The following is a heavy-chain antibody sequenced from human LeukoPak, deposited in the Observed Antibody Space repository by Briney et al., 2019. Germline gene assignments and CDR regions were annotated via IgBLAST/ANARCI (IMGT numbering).Heavy chain of an antibody. D-gene: IGHD5/OR15-5a*01. Sequence: GGSLRLSCAASGFTFSTSAMNWVRQVPGKGLEWVSSINSYSSHIYYAASVRGRFTVSRDNARNSVFLQMNSLAAEDTAVYYCARDPERYLRTGKFDYWGQGTLVTVSS. J-gene: IGHJ4*02. CDR3: ARDPERYLRTGKFDY. CDR1: GFTFSTSA. CDR2: INSYSSHI. V-gene: IGHV3-21*01.